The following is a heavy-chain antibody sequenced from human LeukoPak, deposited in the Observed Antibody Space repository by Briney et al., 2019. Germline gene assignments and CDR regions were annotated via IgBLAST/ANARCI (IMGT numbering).Heavy chain of an antibody. Sequence: ASVKVSCKASGYTFTNYYIHWVRQAPGQGLEWMGMTNPSTTYAQKFQGRVTITTDESTSTAYMELSSLRSEDTAVYYCARGMGKYYYYYYMDVWGKGTTVTVSS. D-gene: IGHD7-27*01. CDR1: GYTFTNYY. J-gene: IGHJ6*03. CDR3: ARGMGKYYYYYYMDV. V-gene: IGHV1-46*01. CDR2: TNPST.